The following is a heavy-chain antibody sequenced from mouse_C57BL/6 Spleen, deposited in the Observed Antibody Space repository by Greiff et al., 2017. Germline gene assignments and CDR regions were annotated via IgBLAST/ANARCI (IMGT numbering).Heavy chain of an antibody. Sequence: QVQLQQSGAELVKPGASVKLSCKASGYTFTSYGMRWVKQRTGRGLEWIGGIDPNSGGTKYNEKFKSKATLTVDKPSSTAYMQFSSLTSEDAAVYYCARDDGYYWFAYWGQGTLVTVSA. CDR2: IDPNSGGT. D-gene: IGHD2-3*01. CDR1: GYTFTSYG. V-gene: IGHV1-72*01. J-gene: IGHJ3*01. CDR3: ARDDGYYWFAY.